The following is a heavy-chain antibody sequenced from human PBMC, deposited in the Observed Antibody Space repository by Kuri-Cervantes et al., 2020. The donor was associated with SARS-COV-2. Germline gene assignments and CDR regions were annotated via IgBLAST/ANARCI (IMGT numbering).Heavy chain of an antibody. J-gene: IGHJ4*02. Sequence: GSLRLSCTVSGGSISSYYWSWIRQPPGKGLEWIGYIYYSGSTNYNPSLKSRATISVDTSKNQFSLKLSSVTAADTAVYYCARHEQWLPAFDYWGQGTLVTVSS. D-gene: IGHD6-19*01. CDR2: IYYSGST. CDR3: ARHEQWLPAFDY. CDR1: GGSISSYY. V-gene: IGHV4-59*08.